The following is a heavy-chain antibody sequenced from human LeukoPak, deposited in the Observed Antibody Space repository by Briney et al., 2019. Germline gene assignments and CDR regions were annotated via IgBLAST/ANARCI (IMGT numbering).Heavy chain of an antibody. CDR1: GGSISSYY. D-gene: IGHD5-18*01. CDR3: ARGDVDTAMVDY. V-gene: IGHV4-59*01. CDR2: IYYSGST. Sequence: SETLSLTCTVSGGSISSYYWSWIRQPPGKGLEWIGYIYYSGSTNYNPSLKSRVTISVDTSKNQFSLKLSSVTAADTAVYYCARGDVDTAMVDYWGQGTLVTVSS. J-gene: IGHJ4*02.